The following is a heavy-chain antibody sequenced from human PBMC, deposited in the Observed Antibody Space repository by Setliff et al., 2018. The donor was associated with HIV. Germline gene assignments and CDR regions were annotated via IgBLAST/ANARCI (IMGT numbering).Heavy chain of an antibody. V-gene: IGHV4-59*01. CDR2: IYFTGSS. CDR1: GGSISTYF. Sequence: SETLSLTCTVSGGSISTYFWSWIRQPPGKGLEWIGSIYFTGSSDNNPSLKSRVTLSVDTSKHQFSLKLSSVTAADTAVYYCARVQMAYAAFDVWGQGTMVTVS. D-gene: IGHD4-17*01. J-gene: IGHJ3*01. CDR3: ARVQMAYAAFDV.